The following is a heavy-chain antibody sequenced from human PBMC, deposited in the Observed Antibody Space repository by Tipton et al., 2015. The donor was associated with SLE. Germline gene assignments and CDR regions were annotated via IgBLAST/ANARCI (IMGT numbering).Heavy chain of an antibody. CDR3: ARLSAYYRVFDL. CDR1: GGSINSYY. D-gene: IGHD3-3*01. Sequence: LRLSCSVSGGSINSYYWSWIRQPPGKELEWLAYVSYTGSATYNPSLRSRVSISLDTSENQFSLKVTSVTAADTAVYYCARLSAYYRVFDLWGQGTLVIVAS. CDR2: VSYTGSA. J-gene: IGHJ4*02. V-gene: IGHV4-59*08.